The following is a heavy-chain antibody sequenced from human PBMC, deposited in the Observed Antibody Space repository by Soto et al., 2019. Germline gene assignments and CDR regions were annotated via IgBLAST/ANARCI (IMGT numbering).Heavy chain of an antibody. D-gene: IGHD3-22*01. CDR3: TTPNYYDSSGYAHYYFDY. J-gene: IGHJ4*02. CDR1: GFTFSNAW. CDR2: IKSKTDGGTT. Sequence: EVQLVESGGGLVKPGGSLRLSCAASGFTFSNAWMNWVRQAPGKGLEWVGRIKSKTDGGTTDYAAPVKGRFTISRDDSKNTLYLQMNSLKTEDTAVYYCTTPNYYDSSGYAHYYFDYWGQGTLVTVSS. V-gene: IGHV3-15*07.